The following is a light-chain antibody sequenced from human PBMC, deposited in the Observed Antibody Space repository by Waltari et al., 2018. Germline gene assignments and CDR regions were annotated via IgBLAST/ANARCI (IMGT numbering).Light chain of an antibody. CDR2: DVT. V-gene: IGLV2-14*03. Sequence: QSVLTQPASVSGSPGQSLTISCTGISGDIASFNYFNYVSWYQQHPGKVPKLIIADVTNRPSGVSNRFSGSKSGNTAFLTISGLQAEDEADYYCSSHRTTSPHYVFGTGTRVTVL. CDR1: SGDIASFNYFNY. J-gene: IGLJ1*01. CDR3: SSHRTTSPHYV.